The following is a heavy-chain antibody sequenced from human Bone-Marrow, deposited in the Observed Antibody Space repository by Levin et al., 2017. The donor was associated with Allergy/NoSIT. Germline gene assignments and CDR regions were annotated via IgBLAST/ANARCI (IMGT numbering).Heavy chain of an antibody. CDR1: GGSFSGYY. CDR3: AKLSVHERWYYDILTGHASPPYYYGMDV. D-gene: IGHD3-9*01. J-gene: IGHJ6*02. Sequence: SETLSLTCAVYGGSFSGYYWSWIRQPPGKGLEWIGEINHSGSTNYNPSLKSRVTISVDTSKNQFSLKLSSVTAADTAVYYCAKLSVHERWYYDILTGHASPPYYYGMDVWGQGTTVTVSS. CDR2: INHSGST. V-gene: IGHV4-34*01.